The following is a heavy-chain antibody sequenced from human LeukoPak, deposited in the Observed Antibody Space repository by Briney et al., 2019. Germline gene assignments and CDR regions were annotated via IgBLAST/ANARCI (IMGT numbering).Heavy chain of an antibody. CDR2: IHYTGLT. Sequence: SETLSLTCTVSGGSITNYYWSWIRQPPGKGLDWIGYIHYTGLTNYNPSLTSRLTISVDTSKNQFSLTLSSVTAADAAVYFCARVVPDGYSDYWGQGTLVTVSS. D-gene: IGHD2-2*01. CDR3: ARVVPDGYSDY. CDR1: GGSITNYY. V-gene: IGHV4-59*01. J-gene: IGHJ4*02.